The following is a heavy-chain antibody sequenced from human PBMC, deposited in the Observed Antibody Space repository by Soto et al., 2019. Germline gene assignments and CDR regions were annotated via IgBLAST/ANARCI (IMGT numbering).Heavy chain of an antibody. D-gene: IGHD3-10*01. CDR1: GFTFSSYA. V-gene: IGHV3-23*01. CDR2: ISGSGGST. J-gene: IGHJ5*02. CDR3: AKATGITMVRGLWFDP. Sequence: GGPLRLSCAASGFTFSSYAMSWVRQAPGEGLEWVSAISGSGGSTYHADSVKGRFTISRGNSKNTLYLQMNSLRAEDTAVYYCAKATGITMVRGLWFDPWGQGTLVTVSS.